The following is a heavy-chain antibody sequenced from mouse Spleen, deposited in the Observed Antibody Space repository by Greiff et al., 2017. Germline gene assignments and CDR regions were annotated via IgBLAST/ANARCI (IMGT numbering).Heavy chain of an antibody. CDR2: INPGSGGT. CDR1: GYAFTNYL. CDR3: AKGDSSGSWFAY. Sequence: VQLQESGAELVRPGTSVKVSCKASGYAFTNYLIEWVKQRPGPGLEWIGVINPGSGGTNYNEKFKGKATLTADKSSSTAYMQLSSLTSEDSAVYFCAKGDSSGSWFAYWGQGTLVTVSA. D-gene: IGHD3-2*02. J-gene: IGHJ3*01. V-gene: IGHV1-54*01.